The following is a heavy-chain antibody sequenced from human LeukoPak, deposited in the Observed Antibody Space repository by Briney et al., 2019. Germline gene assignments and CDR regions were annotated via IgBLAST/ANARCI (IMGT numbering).Heavy chain of an antibody. J-gene: IGHJ5*02. CDR2: INPNSGGT. CDR3: ARGTDYYDSSGPSNWFDP. D-gene: IGHD3-22*01. Sequence: ASVKVSCKASGYTFTGYYMHWVRQAPGQGLEWMGWINPNSGGTNYAQKFQGRITMTRDTSISTAYMELSRLRSDDTAVYYCARGTDYYDSSGPSNWFDPWGQGTLVTVSS. CDR1: GYTFTGYY. V-gene: IGHV1-2*02.